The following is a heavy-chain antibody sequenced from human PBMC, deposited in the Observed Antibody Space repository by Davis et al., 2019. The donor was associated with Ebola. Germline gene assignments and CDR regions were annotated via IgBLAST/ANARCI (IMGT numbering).Heavy chain of an antibody. CDR3: AKGQQLHFDY. CDR2: ISGSGGST. J-gene: IGHJ4*02. D-gene: IGHD6-13*01. CDR1: GFAFSNAW. V-gene: IGHV3-23*01. Sequence: GESLKISCEGSGFAFSNAWMSWVRQAPGKGLEWVSAISGSGGSTYYADSVKGRFTISRDNSKNTLYLQMNSLRAEDTAVYYCAKGQQLHFDYWGQGTLVTVSS.